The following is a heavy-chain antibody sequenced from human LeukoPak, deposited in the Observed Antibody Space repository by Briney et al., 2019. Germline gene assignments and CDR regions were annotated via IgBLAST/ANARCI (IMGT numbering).Heavy chain of an antibody. V-gene: IGHV1-18*04. CDR3: ARAVTTPDY. D-gene: IGHD4-11*01. J-gene: IGHJ4*02. CDR1: GYTFTGYY. Sequence: ASVKVSCKASGYTFTGYYMHWVRQAPGQGLEWMGWISAYNGNTNYAQKLQGRVTMTTDTSTSTAYMELRSLRSDDTAVYYCARAVTTPDYWGQGTLVTVSS. CDR2: ISAYNGNT.